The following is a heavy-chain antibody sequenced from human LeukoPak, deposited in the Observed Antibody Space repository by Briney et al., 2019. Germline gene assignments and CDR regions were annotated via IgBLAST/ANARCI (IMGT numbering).Heavy chain of an antibody. Sequence: ASVKVSCKASGGTFSSYAISWVRQAPGQGLEWMGRIIPILGIANYAQKFRGRVTITADKSTSTAYMELSSLRSEDTAVYYCARTGEGEDYYDSSVNYWGQGTLVTVSS. J-gene: IGHJ4*02. CDR3: ARTGEGEDYYDSSVNY. CDR1: GGTFSSYA. D-gene: IGHD3-22*01. V-gene: IGHV1-69*04. CDR2: IIPILGIA.